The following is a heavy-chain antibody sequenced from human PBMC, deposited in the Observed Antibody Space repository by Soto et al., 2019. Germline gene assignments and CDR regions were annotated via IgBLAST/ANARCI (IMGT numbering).Heavy chain of an antibody. J-gene: IGHJ6*03. CDR3: ARGAKGYYGSGSYYNVGYYYYYMDV. CDR2: IYYSGNT. CDR1: GGSISSYY. V-gene: IGHV4-59*06. D-gene: IGHD3-10*01. Sequence: PSETLSLTCTVSGGSISSYYWSWIRQHPGKGLEWIGYIYYSGNTYYNPSLKSRVTISVDTSKNQFSLKLSSLTAADTAVYYCARGAKGYYGSGSYYNVGYYYYYMDVWGKGTTVTVSS.